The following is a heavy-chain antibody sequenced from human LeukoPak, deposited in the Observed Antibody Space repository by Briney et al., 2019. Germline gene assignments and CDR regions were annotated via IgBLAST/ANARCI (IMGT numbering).Heavy chain of an antibody. Sequence: GGSLRLSCAASGFTFSSYAMSWVRQAPGKGLEWVSAISGSGGSTYYADSVKGRFTISRDNSKNTLYLQMNSLRAEDTAVYYCAKDGSDVVVVTAIGVNWYFDLWGRGTLVTVSS. J-gene: IGHJ2*01. V-gene: IGHV3-23*01. D-gene: IGHD2-21*02. CDR2: ISGSGGST. CDR3: AKDGSDVVVVTAIGVNWYFDL. CDR1: GFTFSSYA.